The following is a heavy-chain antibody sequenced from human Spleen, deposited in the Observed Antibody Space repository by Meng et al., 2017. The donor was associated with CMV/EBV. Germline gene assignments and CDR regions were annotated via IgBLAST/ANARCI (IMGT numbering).Heavy chain of an antibody. D-gene: IGHD3-3*01. Sequence: ASVKVSCKASGYTFTGYYMHWVRQAPGQGLEWMGWINPSGGSTSYAQKFQGRVTMTRDTSTSTVYMELSSLRSEDTAVYYCASSYYDFWSGLGSYHYYGLDVWGQGTTVTVSS. CDR2: INPSGGST. CDR1: GYTFTGYY. J-gene: IGHJ6*02. CDR3: ASSYYDFWSGLGSYHYYGLDV. V-gene: IGHV1-46*01.